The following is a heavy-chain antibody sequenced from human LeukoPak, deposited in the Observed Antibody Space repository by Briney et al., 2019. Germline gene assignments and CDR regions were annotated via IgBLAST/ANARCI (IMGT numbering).Heavy chain of an antibody. CDR3: ARAHNWKYGTFDY. J-gene: IGHJ4*02. CDR2: ISSSSSYI. D-gene: IGHD1-7*01. CDR1: GFTFSSYS. Sequence: PGGSLRLSCAASGFTFSSYSMKWVRQAPGKGLEWVSCISSSSSYIYYADSVKGRFTISRDNAKNSLYLQMNSLRVEDTAVYYCARAHNWKYGTFDYWGQGTLVTVSS. V-gene: IGHV3-21*01.